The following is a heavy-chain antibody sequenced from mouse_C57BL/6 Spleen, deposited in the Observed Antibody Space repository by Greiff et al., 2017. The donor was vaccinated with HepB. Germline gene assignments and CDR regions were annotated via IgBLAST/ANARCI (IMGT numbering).Heavy chain of an antibody. CDR1: GYAFSSSW. J-gene: IGHJ2*01. CDR2: IYPGDGDT. CDR3: ARMGLQSLYYFDY. V-gene: IGHV1-82*01. D-gene: IGHD3-1*01. Sequence: QVQLKQSGPELVKPGASVKISCKASGYAFSSSWMNWVKQRPGKGLEWIGRIYPGDGDTNYNGKFKGKATLTADKSSSTAYMQLSSLTSEDSAVYFCARMGLQSLYYFDYWGQGTTLTVSS.